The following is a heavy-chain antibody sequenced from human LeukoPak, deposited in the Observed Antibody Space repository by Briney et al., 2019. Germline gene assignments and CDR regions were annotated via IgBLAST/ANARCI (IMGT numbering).Heavy chain of an antibody. D-gene: IGHD7-27*01. CDR3: ARVSTGAWYFDL. CDR2: INRDGSTT. J-gene: IGHJ2*01. Sequence: GFALRLSCAPSGFTFSSYWMHWLRQAPGKALVGVSRINRDGSTTSYADSVKARFTISRDNAKNTLYLQMNTLRSEDTAVFSCARVSTGAWYFDLWGRGTLVTVSS. CDR1: GFTFSSYW. V-gene: IGHV3-74*01.